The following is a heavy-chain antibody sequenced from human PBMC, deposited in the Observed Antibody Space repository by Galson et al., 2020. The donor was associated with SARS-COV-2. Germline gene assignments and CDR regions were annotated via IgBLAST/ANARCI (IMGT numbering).Heavy chain of an antibody. V-gene: IGHV3-23*03. J-gene: IGHJ1*01. Sequence: WVSTIYSGDITYYAESVKGRFTISRDLSRNTLYLAMNRLRAEDSAVYFCARAAGREYFQHWGLGTLLTVSS. D-gene: IGHD6-13*01. CDR2: IYSGDIT. CDR3: ARAAGREYFQH.